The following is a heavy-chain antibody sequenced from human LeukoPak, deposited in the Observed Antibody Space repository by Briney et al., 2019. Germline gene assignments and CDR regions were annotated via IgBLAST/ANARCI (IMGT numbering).Heavy chain of an antibody. CDR1: GGSISSYY. CDR3: ARHITMVNWFDP. V-gene: IGHV4-59*08. Sequence: SETLFLTCTVSGGSISSYYWSWIRQPPGKGLEWIGYIYYSGSTNYNPSLKSRVTISVDTSKNQFSLKLSSVTAADTAVYYCARHITMVNWFDPWGQGTLVTVSS. D-gene: IGHD3-10*01. CDR2: IYYSGST. J-gene: IGHJ5*02.